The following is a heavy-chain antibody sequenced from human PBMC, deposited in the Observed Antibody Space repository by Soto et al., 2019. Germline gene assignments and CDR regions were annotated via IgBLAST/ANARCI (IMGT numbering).Heavy chain of an antibody. D-gene: IGHD2-2*01. CDR3: AREVNVPADADAFDI. CDR2: IDYSGSA. CDR1: GGSISNDNYF. Sequence: QVQLQESGPGLVKPSQTLSLICTVSGGSISNDNYFWSWIRQHPGKGLEWIGYIDYSGSAYYNPSLRGRVIILVDTTKNQFSMKLTSVTAADTAMYYCAREVNVPADADAFDIWGQGTMVTVSS. J-gene: IGHJ3*02. V-gene: IGHV4-31*03.